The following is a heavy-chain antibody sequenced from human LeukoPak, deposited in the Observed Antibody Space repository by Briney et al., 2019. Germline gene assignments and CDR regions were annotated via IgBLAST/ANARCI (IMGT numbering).Heavy chain of an antibody. CDR3: ARDTGKSGYPDY. J-gene: IGHJ4*02. V-gene: IGHV4-4*07. Sequence: SETLSLTCTVSGGSISSYYWSWIRQPAGKAPEWIGRTYSSGIINYNPSLKSRVTMSLDNSKNQLSLKLSYVTAADTAVYYCARDTGKSGYPDYWGQGTLVTVSS. CDR1: GGSISSYY. CDR2: TYSSGII. D-gene: IGHD3-3*01.